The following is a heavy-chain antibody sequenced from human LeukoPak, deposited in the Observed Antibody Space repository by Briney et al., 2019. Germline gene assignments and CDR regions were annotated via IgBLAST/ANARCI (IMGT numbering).Heavy chain of an antibody. J-gene: IGHJ5*02. Sequence: SETLSLTCTVSGGSINSYYWSWIRQPPGKGLEWIGYIHYRGTTDYNPSLKSRVSFSVDTSKNQSSLKLNSVTAADTAVYYCARAVGSMIWKVWFDPWGQGTLVTVSS. CDR1: GGSINSYY. CDR2: IHYRGTT. V-gene: IGHV4-59*01. D-gene: IGHD3/OR15-3a*01. CDR3: ARAVGSMIWKVWFDP.